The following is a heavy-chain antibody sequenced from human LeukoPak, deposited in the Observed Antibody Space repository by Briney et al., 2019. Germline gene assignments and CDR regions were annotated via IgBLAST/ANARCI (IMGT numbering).Heavy chain of an antibody. Sequence: PGRSLRLSCTVSGFTSSDYGLSWVRQAPGKGLEWVGFIRSKANGGTTEYAASVKDRFIISRDDSKSIAYLQMNSLKIEDTALYYCVREGYWGQGTLVTVSS. CDR3: VREGY. CDR2: IRSKANGGTT. J-gene: IGHJ4*02. V-gene: IGHV3-49*04. CDR1: GFTSSDYG.